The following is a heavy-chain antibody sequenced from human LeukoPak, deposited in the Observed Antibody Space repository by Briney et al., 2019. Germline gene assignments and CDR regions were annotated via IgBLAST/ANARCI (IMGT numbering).Heavy chain of an antibody. CDR1: GYTFTGYY. J-gene: IGHJ6*03. CDR3: ARGATAGRFSLRPTGAYYMDV. Sequence: ASVKVSCKASGYTFTGYYMHWVRQAPGQGLEWMGWINPNSGGTNYAQKFQGRVTMTRDTSISTAYMELSSLRFDDTAVYYCARGATAGRFSLRPTGAYYMDVWGKGTTVTVSS. CDR2: INPNSGGT. V-gene: IGHV1-2*02. D-gene: IGHD6-13*01.